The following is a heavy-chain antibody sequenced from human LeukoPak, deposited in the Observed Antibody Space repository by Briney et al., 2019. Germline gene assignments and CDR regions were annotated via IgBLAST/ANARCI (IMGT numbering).Heavy chain of an antibody. CDR2: ISYDGTNK. Sequence: GRSLRLSCAASGFNFSSYGMYWVRQAPGKGLEWMAVISYDGTNKYYADSVKGRFTISRDNSKDTLFLQMNSLRVEDTAVFYCAVGDGPGLWGQGTLVTVSS. CDR3: AVGDGPGL. V-gene: IGHV3-30*03. D-gene: IGHD3-10*01. J-gene: IGHJ4*02. CDR1: GFNFSSYG.